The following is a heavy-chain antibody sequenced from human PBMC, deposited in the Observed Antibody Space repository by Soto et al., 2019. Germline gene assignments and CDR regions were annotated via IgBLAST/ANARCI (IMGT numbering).Heavy chain of an antibody. J-gene: IGHJ2*01. CDR1: GGSISSYY. CDR2: IYTSGST. CDR3: ARVWDIVVVPAARYWYFDL. V-gene: IGHV4-4*07. D-gene: IGHD2-2*01. Sequence: QVQLQESGPGLVKPSETLSLTCTVSGGSISSYYWSWIRQPAGKGLEWIGRIYTSGSTNYNPSLNSRVTISVQTYKNQFSLKLSAMTDADTAEYYCARVWDIVVVPAARYWYFDLWGRGTLVTVSS.